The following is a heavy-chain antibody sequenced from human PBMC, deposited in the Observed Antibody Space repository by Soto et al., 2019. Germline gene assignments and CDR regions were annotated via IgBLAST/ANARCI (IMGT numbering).Heavy chain of an antibody. Sequence: QITLKESGPTLVKPTQTLTLTCSFSGFSLSTAGVAVGWIRQPPGKALECLVLIYWDDDKRYSPSLKSRLTITRDTSKNQVVLTMTDMDPVDTATYYCAHRVDYRGSWNTGYFDYRGQGTLVTVSS. CDR3: AHRVDYRGSWNTGYFDY. J-gene: IGHJ4*02. CDR1: GFSLSTAGVA. D-gene: IGHD2-15*01. CDR2: IYWDDDK. V-gene: IGHV2-5*02.